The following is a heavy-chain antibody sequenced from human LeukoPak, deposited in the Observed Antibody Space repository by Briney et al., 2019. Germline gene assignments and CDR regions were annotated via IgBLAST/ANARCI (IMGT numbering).Heavy chain of an antibody. CDR2: IYYSGST. J-gene: IGHJ5*02. D-gene: IGHD1-26*01. CDR3: ARIGKQWELTTGIWFDP. CDR1: GGSISSYY. Sequence: SETLSLTCTVSGGSISSYYWSWIRRPPEKGLEWIGCIYYSGSTNYNPSPKSRFTISVEASKNQFSLTLSSVTAADTAVYYCARIGKQWELTTGIWFDPWGQGTLVTVSS. V-gene: IGHV4-59*01.